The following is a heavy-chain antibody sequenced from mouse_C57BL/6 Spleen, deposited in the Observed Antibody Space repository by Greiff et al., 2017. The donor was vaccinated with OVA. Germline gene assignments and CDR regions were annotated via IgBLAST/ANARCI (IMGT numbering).Heavy chain of an antibody. CDR2: ISYDGSN. CDR3: ARDHDGSSYWFAY. J-gene: IGHJ3*01. CDR1: GYSITSGYY. D-gene: IGHD1-1*01. Sequence: EVKLMESGPGLVKPSQSLSLTCSVTGYSITSGYYWNWIRQFPGNKLEWMGYISYDGSNNYNPSLKNRISITRDTSKNQFFLKLNSVTTEDTATYYCARDHDGSSYWFAYWGQGTLVTVSA. V-gene: IGHV3-6*01.